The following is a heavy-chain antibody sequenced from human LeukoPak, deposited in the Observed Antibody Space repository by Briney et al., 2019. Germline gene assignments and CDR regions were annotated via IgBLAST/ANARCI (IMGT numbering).Heavy chain of an antibody. CDR3: ARSWELLSGSDY. CDR2: ISSSSSYI. CDR1: GFTFSSYS. D-gene: IGHD1-26*01. V-gene: IGHV3-21*01. J-gene: IGHJ4*02. Sequence: GGSLRLSCAASGFTFSSYSMNWVRQAPGKGLEWVSSISSSSSYIYYADSVKGRFTISRDNAKNSLYLQMNSLRAEDTAVYYCARSWELLSGSDYWGQGTLVTVSS.